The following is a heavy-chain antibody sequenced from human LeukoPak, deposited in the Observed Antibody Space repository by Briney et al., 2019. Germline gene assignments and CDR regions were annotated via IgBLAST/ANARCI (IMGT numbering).Heavy chain of an antibody. Sequence: GASVKVSCKASGYTFTDYYMHWVRQAPGQGLEWIGRINPNSGGTSYAQKFQGRVTMTRDTSISTAYMELSRLRSDDTAVYYCASLSSGWPGGVDYWGQGTLVTVSS. CDR1: GYTFTDYY. CDR3: ASLSSGWPGGVDY. J-gene: IGHJ4*02. D-gene: IGHD6-19*01. CDR2: INPNSGGT. V-gene: IGHV1-2*06.